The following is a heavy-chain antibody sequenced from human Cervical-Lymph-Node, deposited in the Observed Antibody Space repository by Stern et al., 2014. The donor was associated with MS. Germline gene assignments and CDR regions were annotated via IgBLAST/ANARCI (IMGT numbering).Heavy chain of an antibody. V-gene: IGHV4-31*03. Sequence: VQLEESGPGLVKPSQTLSLSCTVSGAPISSGGYYWTWIRQLPGKGLEWVGYIHHSGATFYNPSLKSRVTISVDTSENQFSLMLSSVTAADTAVYYCAAIGPLMEGAAFDIWGQGTMVTVSS. CDR1: GAPISSGGYY. CDR3: AAIGPLMEGAAFDI. D-gene: IGHD3-16*01. CDR2: IHHSGAT. J-gene: IGHJ3*02.